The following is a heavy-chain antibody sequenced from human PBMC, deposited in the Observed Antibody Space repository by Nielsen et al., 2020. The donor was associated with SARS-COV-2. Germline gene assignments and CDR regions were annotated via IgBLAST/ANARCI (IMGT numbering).Heavy chain of an antibody. CDR3: AKDGNSYGYGDAFDI. Sequence: GESLKISCAASGFTFSSYAMSWVRQAPGKGLEWVSAISGSGGSTYYADSVKGRFTISRDNSKNTLYLQMNSLRAEDTAVYYCAKDGNSYGYGDAFDIWGQGTIVTVSS. D-gene: IGHD5-18*01. CDR1: GFTFSSYA. CDR2: ISGSGGST. V-gene: IGHV3-23*01. J-gene: IGHJ3*02.